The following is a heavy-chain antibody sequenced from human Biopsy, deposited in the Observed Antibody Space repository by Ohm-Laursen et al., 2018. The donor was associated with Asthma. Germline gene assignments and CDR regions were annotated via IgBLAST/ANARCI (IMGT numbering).Heavy chain of an antibody. J-gene: IGHJ5*02. Sequence: GASVKVSCKASGYPFIGYHIHWMRQAPGQGLEWMGRINPNRGATNYAQKFQGRVTMTRDTSISTAYMEVSRPRSDDTAVYYWSRGQKSAGDRWFDPWGQGTLVTVSS. CDR1: GYPFIGYH. CDR2: INPNRGAT. CDR3: SRGQKSAGDRWFDP. D-gene: IGHD6-13*01. V-gene: IGHV1-2*06.